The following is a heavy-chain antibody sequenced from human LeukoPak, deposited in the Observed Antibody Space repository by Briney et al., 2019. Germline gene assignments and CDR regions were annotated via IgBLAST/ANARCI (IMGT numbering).Heavy chain of an antibody. D-gene: IGHD3-22*01. CDR1: GYTFTGYY. Sequence: GASVKVSCKASGYTFTGYYMHWVRQAPGQGLEWMGRIIPILGIANYAQKFQGRVTITADKSTSTAYMELSSLRSEDTAVYYCAPSPYYYDSSGYYAGGYWGQGTLVTVSS. CDR2: IIPILGIA. V-gene: IGHV1-69*02. J-gene: IGHJ4*02. CDR3: APSPYYYDSSGYYAGGY.